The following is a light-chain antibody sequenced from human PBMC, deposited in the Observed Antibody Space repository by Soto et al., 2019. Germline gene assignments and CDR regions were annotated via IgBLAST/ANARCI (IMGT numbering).Light chain of an antibody. V-gene: IGLV2-14*01. Sequence: QCALTQSASGSGSPGQSITISCTGTSSDVGGYNYVSWYQQHPGKAPKLMIYDVSNRPSGVSNRFSGSKSGNTASLTISGLQAEDEADYYCSSYTSSSSYVFGTGTKVTVL. CDR1: SSDVGGYNY. J-gene: IGLJ1*01. CDR3: SSYTSSSSYV. CDR2: DVS.